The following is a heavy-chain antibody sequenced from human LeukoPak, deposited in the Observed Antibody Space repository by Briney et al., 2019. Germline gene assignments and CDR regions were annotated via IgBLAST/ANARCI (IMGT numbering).Heavy chain of an antibody. CDR1: GFTFSSYA. J-gene: IGHJ4*02. D-gene: IGHD6-13*01. Sequence: GRSLRLSCAASGFTFSSYAMHWVRQAPGKGLEWVANIKQDGSEKYYVDSVKGRFTISRDNAKNSLYLQMNSLRAEDTAVYYCARGRGYSSSWYYFDYWGQGTLVTVSS. CDR2: IKQDGSEK. CDR3: ARGRGYSSSWYYFDY. V-gene: IGHV3-7*01.